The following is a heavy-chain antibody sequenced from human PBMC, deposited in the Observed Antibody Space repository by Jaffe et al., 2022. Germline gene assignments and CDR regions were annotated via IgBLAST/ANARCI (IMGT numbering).Heavy chain of an antibody. CDR3: AKGGGGSGWTYDAFDI. V-gene: IGHV3-43D*04. D-gene: IGHD6-19*01. Sequence: EVQLVESGGVVVQPGGSLRLSCAASGFTFDDYAMHWVRQAPGKGLEWVSLISWDGGSTYYADSVKGRFTISRDNSKNSLYLQMNSLRAEDTALYYCAKGGGGSGWTYDAFDIWGQGTMVTVSS. CDR1: GFTFDDYA. J-gene: IGHJ3*02. CDR2: ISWDGGST.